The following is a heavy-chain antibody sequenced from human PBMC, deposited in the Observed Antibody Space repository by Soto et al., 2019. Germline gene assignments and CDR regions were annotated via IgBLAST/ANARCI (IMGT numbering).Heavy chain of an antibody. D-gene: IGHD6-19*01. V-gene: IGHV1-69*13. CDR2: IIPIFGTA. J-gene: IGHJ4*02. CDR3: ASPSGWNRRDFDY. CDR1: GGTFSSYA. Sequence: AASVKVSCKASGGTFSSYAISWVRQAPGQGLEWMGGIIPIFGTANYAQKFQGRVTITADESTSTAYMELSSLRSEDTAVYYCASPSGWNRRDFDYWGQGTLVTVSS.